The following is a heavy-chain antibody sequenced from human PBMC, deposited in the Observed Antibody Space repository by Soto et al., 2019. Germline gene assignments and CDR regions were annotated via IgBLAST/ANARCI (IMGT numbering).Heavy chain of an antibody. CDR3: ARVSHIVVVTATQYYLDY. CDR1: GFTFSSYS. CDR2: ISSSSSYI. V-gene: IGHV3-21*01. D-gene: IGHD2-21*02. Sequence: GGSLRLSCAASGFTFSSYSMNRVRQAPGKGLEWVSSISSSSSYIYYADSVKGRFTISRDNAKNSLYLQMNSLRAEDTAVYYCARVSHIVVVTATQYYLDYWGQGTLVTVSS. J-gene: IGHJ4*02.